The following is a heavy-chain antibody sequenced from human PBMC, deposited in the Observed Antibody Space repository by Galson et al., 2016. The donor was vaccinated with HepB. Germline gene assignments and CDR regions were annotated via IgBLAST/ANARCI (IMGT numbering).Heavy chain of an antibody. Sequence: SLRLSCAASGFTFFDYWMTWVRQAPGKGLEWVANIKRDGSETYYVDSVKGRFTISRDNAKNSLYLQMNSLRAEDTAVYFCARDSSPNILNTYYDAFDIWGQGKRVTVSS. D-gene: IGHD3-9*01. V-gene: IGHV3-7*01. J-gene: IGHJ3*02. CDR3: ARDSSPNILNTYYDAFDI. CDR1: GFTFFDYW. CDR2: IKRDGSET.